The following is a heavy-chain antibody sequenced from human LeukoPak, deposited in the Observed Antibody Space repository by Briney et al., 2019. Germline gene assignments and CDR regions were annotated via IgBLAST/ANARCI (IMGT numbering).Heavy chain of an antibody. V-gene: IGHV5-51*01. J-gene: IGHJ3*01. CDR1: GYSFTSYC. D-gene: IGHD1-26*01. CDR2: IYPGDSGP. CDR3: GMSGDRVPLQDDVFDV. Sequence: GESLKITFKVSGYSFTSYCIGWVRQMPGKGLEWMGIIYPGDSGPTYSPSFQGQVTISVDKSINTAYLQWSSLQASDTAMYYCGMSGDRVPLQDDVFDVWAKGRWSPSLQ.